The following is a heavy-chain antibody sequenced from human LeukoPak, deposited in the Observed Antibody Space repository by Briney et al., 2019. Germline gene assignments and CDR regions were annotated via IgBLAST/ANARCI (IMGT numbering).Heavy chain of an antibody. Sequence: GGSLRLSCAASGSPFSNYWMHWVRQAPGKGLVWVSRVNSDGSTTNYADSVKGRFTISRDNAENTLYMRMNSLRPEDTAVYYCARGYYSSSRFDSWGQGTLVTVSS. V-gene: IGHV3-74*01. J-gene: IGHJ4*02. D-gene: IGHD6-13*01. CDR2: VNSDGSTT. CDR1: GSPFSNYW. CDR3: ARGYYSSSRFDS.